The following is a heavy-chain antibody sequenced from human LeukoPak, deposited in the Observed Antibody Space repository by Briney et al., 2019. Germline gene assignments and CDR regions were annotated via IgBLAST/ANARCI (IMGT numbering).Heavy chain of an antibody. J-gene: IGHJ4*02. CDR1: GFTFNNYA. CDR3: AKDRPNYYESNGHYYRRNGDY. D-gene: IGHD3-22*01. Sequence: PGGSLRLSCAASGFTFNNYAMSWVRQAPGKGLEWVSAISSSGDITFYADSVKGRFTISRDNSRYTLYLRMNSLRAEDAAVYYCAKDRPNYYESNGHYYRRNGDYWGQGTLVTVSS. CDR2: ISSSGDIT. V-gene: IGHV3-23*01.